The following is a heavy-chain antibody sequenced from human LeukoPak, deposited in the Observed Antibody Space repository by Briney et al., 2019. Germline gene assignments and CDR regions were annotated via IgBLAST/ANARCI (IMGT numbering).Heavy chain of an antibody. V-gene: IGHV3-43*02. CDR3: ARGDQWLIHY. CDR2: ISGDGGST. CDR1: GFTLHGHA. J-gene: IGHJ4*02. D-gene: IGHD6-19*01. Sequence: PGGSLRLSCAASGFTLHGHAMHWVRQVPGKGLEWVSLISGDGGSTYYADSVKGRFTISRDNSKNSLHLQMNSLTTEDTALYYCARGDQWLIHYWGQGTLVTVSS.